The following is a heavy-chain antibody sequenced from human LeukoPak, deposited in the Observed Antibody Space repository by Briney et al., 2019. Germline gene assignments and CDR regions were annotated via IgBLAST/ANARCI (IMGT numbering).Heavy chain of an antibody. J-gene: IGHJ5*02. Sequence: GSVKVSCKASGYTFTSYGINWVRQAPGQGLEWMGWISAYNGDTNYAQKLQGRVTMTTDTSTSTAYMELRSLRSDDTAVYYCGRSPYKGDWIDPWGQGTLVTVS. V-gene: IGHV1-18*01. CDR2: ISAYNGDT. CDR1: GYTFTSYG. D-gene: IGHD1-14*01. CDR3: GRSPYKGDWIDP.